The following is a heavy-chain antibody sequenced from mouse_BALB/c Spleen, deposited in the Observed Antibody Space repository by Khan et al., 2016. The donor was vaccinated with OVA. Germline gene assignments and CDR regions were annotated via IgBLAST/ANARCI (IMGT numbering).Heavy chain of an antibody. V-gene: IGHV14-3*02. CDR2: IDPANGNS. CDR3: TRPIYYYDAMDY. J-gene: IGHJ4*01. Sequence: VRLQQSGAELVKPGASVKLSCTASGFNIKDTYIHWVKQRPEQGLEWIGRIDPANGNSKYDPRFQGKATLTADTSSNTAYLQLSSLTSEDAAVYYCTRPIYYYDAMDYWGQGTSVTVSS. CDR1: GFNIKDTY. D-gene: IGHD1-1*01.